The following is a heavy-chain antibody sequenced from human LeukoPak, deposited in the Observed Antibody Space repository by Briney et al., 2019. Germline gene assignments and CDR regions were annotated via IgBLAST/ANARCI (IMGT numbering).Heavy chain of an antibody. Sequence: SETLSLTCTVSGGSISSYYWSWIRQPPGKGLEWIGYIYYSGSTNYNPSLKSRVTISVDTSKNQFSLKVRSVTAADTAVYYCARNRAYYFDYWGQGTLVTVSS. CDR1: GGSISSYY. CDR3: ARNRAYYFDY. J-gene: IGHJ4*02. D-gene: IGHD1-14*01. CDR2: IYYSGST. V-gene: IGHV4-59*12.